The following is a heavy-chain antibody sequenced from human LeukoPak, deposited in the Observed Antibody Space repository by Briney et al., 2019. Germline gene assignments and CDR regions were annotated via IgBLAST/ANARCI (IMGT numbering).Heavy chain of an antibody. CDR1: GGSFSGYY. Sequence: SETLSLTCAVYGGSFSGYYWSWIRQPPGKGLEWIGEINHSGSTNYNPSLKSRVTISVDTSRNQFSLKLSSVTAADTAVYYCARHSFGEGDYWGQGTLVTVSS. J-gene: IGHJ4*02. CDR2: INHSGST. D-gene: IGHD3-3*01. CDR3: ARHSFGEGDY. V-gene: IGHV4-34*01.